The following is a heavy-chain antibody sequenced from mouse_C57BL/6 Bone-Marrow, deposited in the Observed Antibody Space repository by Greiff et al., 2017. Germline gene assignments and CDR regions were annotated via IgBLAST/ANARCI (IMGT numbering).Heavy chain of an antibody. CDR2: IYPGSGST. V-gene: IGHV1-55*01. J-gene: IGHJ4*01. Sequence: QVHVKQPGAELVKPGASVKMSCKASGYTFTSYWITWVKQRPGQGLEWIGDIYPGSGSTNYNEKFKSKATLTVDTSSSTAYMQLSSLTSEDSAVYYCARRPNYDAMDYWGQGTSVTGSS. CDR3: ARRPNYDAMDY. CDR1: GYTFTSYW.